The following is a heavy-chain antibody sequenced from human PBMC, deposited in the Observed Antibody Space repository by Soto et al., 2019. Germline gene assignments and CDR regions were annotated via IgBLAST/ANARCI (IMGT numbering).Heavy chain of an antibody. CDR3: ATQPSECREIY. J-gene: IGHJ4*02. V-gene: IGHV3-30*03. D-gene: IGHD2-2*01. Sequence: PGGSLRLSCAASGFTFSSYGMHWVRQAPGKGLEWVAVISYDGSNKYYGVSVKDRFTISKNNYKNILYLQMNSLRAEDTAMYYCATQPSECREIYWGQGTLVTVS. CDR2: ISYDGSNK. CDR1: GFTFSSYG.